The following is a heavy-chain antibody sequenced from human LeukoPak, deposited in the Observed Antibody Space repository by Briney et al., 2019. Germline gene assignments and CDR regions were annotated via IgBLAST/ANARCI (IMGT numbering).Heavy chain of an antibody. J-gene: IGHJ6*03. CDR3: TRDGDTTMVGGYYYYMDV. CDR1: GFTFSTYA. Sequence: PGGSLRLSCAASGFTFSTYAMSWVRQAPGKGLEWVSAISGSGGSTYYADSVKGRFTISRDNSKNTLYLQMNSLRAEDTAVYYCTRDGDTTMVGGYYYYMDVWGKGTTVTVSS. V-gene: IGHV3-23*01. CDR2: ISGSGGST. D-gene: IGHD5-18*01.